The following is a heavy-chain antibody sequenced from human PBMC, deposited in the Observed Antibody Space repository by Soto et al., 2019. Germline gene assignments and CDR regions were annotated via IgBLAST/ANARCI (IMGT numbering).Heavy chain of an antibody. J-gene: IGHJ6*02. CDR1: GGTFSSYA. Sequence: SVKVSCKASGGTFSSYATSWVRQAPGQGLEWMGGIIPIFGTANYAQKFQGRVTITADKSTSTAYMELSSLRSEDTAVYYCARSLSKPSYSSGWNYYYYGMDVWGQGTTVTVSS. V-gene: IGHV1-69*06. D-gene: IGHD6-19*01. CDR3: ARSLSKPSYSSGWNYYYYGMDV. CDR2: IIPIFGTA.